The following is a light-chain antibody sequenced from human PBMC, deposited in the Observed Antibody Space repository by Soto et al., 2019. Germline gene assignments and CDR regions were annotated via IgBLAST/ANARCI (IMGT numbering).Light chain of an antibody. V-gene: IGKV3-15*01. J-gene: IGKJ3*01. CDR2: GAS. Sequence: EIVMTQSPATLSVSPGERATLSCRASQSISSNLAWYQQKPGQAPRLLIYGASTRATGIPATFSGSGSGTAFPLTISSLPSEDFAVYYCQQYNNWPFTFGPGTKVDIK. CDR3: QQYNNWPFT. CDR1: QSISSN.